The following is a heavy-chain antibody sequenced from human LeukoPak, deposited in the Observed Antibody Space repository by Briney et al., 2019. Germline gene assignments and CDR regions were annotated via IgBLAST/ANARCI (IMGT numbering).Heavy chain of an antibody. Sequence: SQTLSLTCTVSGGSISSGDYYWSWIRQPPGKGLEWIGYIYYSGSTYYNPSLKSRVTISVDTSKNQFSLKLSSVTAADAAVYYCARRGDGYNPTFDYWGQGTLVTVSS. CDR2: IYYSGST. CDR1: GGSISSGDYY. D-gene: IGHD5-24*01. V-gene: IGHV4-30-4*08. CDR3: ARRGDGYNPTFDY. J-gene: IGHJ4*02.